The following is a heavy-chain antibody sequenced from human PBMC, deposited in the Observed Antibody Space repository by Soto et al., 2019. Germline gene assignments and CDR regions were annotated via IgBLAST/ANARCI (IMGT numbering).Heavy chain of an antibody. Sequence: EVQLVESGGGLVQPGESLRLSCAASGFTFSNYNMNWVRQAPGKGLEWVSYISDSGDTMYYADSMKGRFTISRDNAWNSXFXXLNILRAEDTAVYYCARDVGAFDTSGYYRPGPFDYWGQGTLVTVSS. V-gene: IGHV3-48*01. CDR3: ARDVGAFDTSGYYRPGPFDY. CDR1: GFTFSNYN. J-gene: IGHJ4*02. CDR2: ISDSGDTM. D-gene: IGHD3-22*01.